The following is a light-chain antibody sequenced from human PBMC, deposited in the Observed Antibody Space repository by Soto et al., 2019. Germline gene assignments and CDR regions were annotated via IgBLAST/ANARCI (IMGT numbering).Light chain of an antibody. CDR3: RVWDSSSDHEV. Sequence: SYELTQPPSVSVAPGKTARITCGANNIGSKSVHWYQQKPGQAPVLAIYYDNDRPSGIPERFSGSNSRNTATLTISRVEHEDEADYYCRVWDSSSDHEVFGGGTKLTVL. CDR1: NIGSKS. CDR2: YDN. V-gene: IGLV3-21*04. J-gene: IGLJ2*01.